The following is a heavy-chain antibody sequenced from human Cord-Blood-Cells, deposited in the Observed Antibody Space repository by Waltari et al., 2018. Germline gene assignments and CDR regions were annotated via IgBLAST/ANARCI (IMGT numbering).Heavy chain of an antibody. CDR1: GFTFSSHD. CDR3: TRGLRVVTLDY. CDR2: RSDDGSNK. D-gene: IGHD2-21*02. V-gene: IGHV3-30-3*01. Sequence: QVKLVESGGGVVQPGRSLRLSCAASGFTFSSHDMHWVRQAPGKGLEWVALRSDDGSNKYYADSVKGRFTISRDNAKNTLYLQMNSLRAEDTAVYYCTRGLRVVTLDYLGQGTLVTVSS. J-gene: IGHJ4*02.